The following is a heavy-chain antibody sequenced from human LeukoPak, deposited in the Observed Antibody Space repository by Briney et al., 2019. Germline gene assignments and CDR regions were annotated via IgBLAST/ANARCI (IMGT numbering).Heavy chain of an antibody. J-gene: IGHJ4*02. Sequence: SETLSLTCTVSGGSISSYYWSWIRQPPGKGLEWIGYIYYSGSTNYNPSLKSRVTISVDTSKNQFSLKLSSVTAADTAVYYCARDRLGSLLSPLWDYWGQGTLVTVSS. D-gene: IGHD2-21*01. CDR3: ARDRLGSLLSPLWDY. CDR2: IYYSGST. CDR1: GGSISSYY. V-gene: IGHV4-59*12.